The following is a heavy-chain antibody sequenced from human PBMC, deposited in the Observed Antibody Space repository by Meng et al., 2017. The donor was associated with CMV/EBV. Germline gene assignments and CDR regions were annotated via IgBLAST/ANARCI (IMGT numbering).Heavy chain of an antibody. V-gene: IGHV3-74*01. CDR3: ARVHLYNWNYYGMDV. J-gene: IGHJ6*02. CDR2: INSDGSST. Sequence: GGSLRLSCAASGFTFSSYWMHWVRQAPGKGLVWVSRINSDGSSTSYADSVKGRFTISRDNAKNKLYLQMNSLRAEDTAVYYCARVHLYNWNYYGMDVWGQGTTVTVSS. D-gene: IGHD1-20*01. CDR1: GFTFSSYW.